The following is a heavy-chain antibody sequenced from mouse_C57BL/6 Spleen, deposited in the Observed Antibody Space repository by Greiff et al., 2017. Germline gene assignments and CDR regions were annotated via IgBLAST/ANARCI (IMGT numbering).Heavy chain of an antibody. CDR1: GYTFTDYY. D-gene: IGHD1-1*01. J-gene: IGHJ4*01. CDR3: ARYYYGSSRDYYAMDY. V-gene: IGHV1-26*01. Sequence: EVQLQQSGPELVKPGASVKISCKASGYTFTDYYMNWVKQSHGKSLEWIGDINPNNGGTSYNQKFKGKATLTVDKSSSTAYMELRSLTSEDSAVYYCARYYYGSSRDYYAMDYWGQGTSVTVSS. CDR2: INPNNGGT.